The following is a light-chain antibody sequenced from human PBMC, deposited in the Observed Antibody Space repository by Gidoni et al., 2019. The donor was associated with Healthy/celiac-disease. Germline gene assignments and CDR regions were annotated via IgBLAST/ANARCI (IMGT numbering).Light chain of an antibody. CDR2: AAS. V-gene: IGKV1-39*01. J-gene: IGKJ1*01. CDR1: QSISSY. Sequence: DIQLTKSLSSLASSVGDRLTITCRASQSISSYLNWYQQTTGKAPKLLIYAASSLQSGVPSMFSGSGAETDFTLTISSLQPEEFATYYCQQSYSTPRTFGQGTKVEIK. CDR3: QQSYSTPRT.